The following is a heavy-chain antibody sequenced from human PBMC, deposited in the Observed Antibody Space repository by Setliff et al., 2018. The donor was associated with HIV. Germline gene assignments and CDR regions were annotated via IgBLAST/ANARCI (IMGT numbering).Heavy chain of an antibody. V-gene: IGHV3-23*01. D-gene: IGHD2-15*01. J-gene: IGHJ1*01. CDR2: ISGSGGSI. CDR3: AKGVDCSGGSCYPEVPRQH. Sequence: PGGSLRLSCAASGFTFSSYAMSWIRQAPGKGLEWVSAISGSGGSIYYADSVKGRFTISRDNSKNTLYLQMNSLRAEDTAVYYCAKGVDCSGGSCYPEVPRQHWGQGTLGTVSS. CDR1: GFTFSSYA.